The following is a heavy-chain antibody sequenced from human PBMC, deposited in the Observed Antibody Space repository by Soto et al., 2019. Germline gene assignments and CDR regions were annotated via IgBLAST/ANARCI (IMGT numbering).Heavy chain of an antibody. CDR1: GFTFSSYA. CDR3: ARVSYYGSGTSNHYYYYYGMDV. Sequence: GGSLRLSCAASGFTFSSYAMHWVRQAPGKGLEWVAVISYDGSNKYYADSVKGRFTISRDNSKNTLYLQMNSLRAEDTAVYYCARVSYYGSGTSNHYYYYYGMDVWGQGTTGTVSS. CDR2: ISYDGSNK. V-gene: IGHV3-30-3*01. J-gene: IGHJ6*02. D-gene: IGHD3-10*01.